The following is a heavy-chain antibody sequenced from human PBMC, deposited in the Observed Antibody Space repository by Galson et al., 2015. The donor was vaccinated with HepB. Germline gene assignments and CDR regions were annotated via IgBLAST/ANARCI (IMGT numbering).Heavy chain of an antibody. CDR2: ITGSGDST. Sequence: SLRLSCAASGVTFSSFGMHWVRQAPGKGLEWVSGITGSGDSTYYADSVKGRFAISRDNSKNTLYLQMNSLRAEDTAVYYCANSGWWGLLRGWDYWGQGTLVTVSS. D-gene: IGHD1-26*01. CDR3: ANSGWWGLLRGWDY. J-gene: IGHJ4*02. V-gene: IGHV3-23*01. CDR1: GVTFSSFG.